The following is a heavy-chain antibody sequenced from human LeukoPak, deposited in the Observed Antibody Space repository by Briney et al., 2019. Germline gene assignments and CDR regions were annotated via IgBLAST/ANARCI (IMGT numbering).Heavy chain of an antibody. CDR2: IRSDSSII. CDR3: ARVQAGKWDFDF. V-gene: IGHV3-48*01. J-gene: IGHJ4*02. CDR1: GFAFSTYS. D-gene: IGHD2-8*01. Sequence: GGSLRLSCAASGFAFSTYSMNWVRQAPGKGPDWVSYIRSDSSIIHCTDSVKGRFTISRDNGKNSLYLQMNSLRAEDTAVYFCARVQAGKWDFDFWGQGTLVTVSS.